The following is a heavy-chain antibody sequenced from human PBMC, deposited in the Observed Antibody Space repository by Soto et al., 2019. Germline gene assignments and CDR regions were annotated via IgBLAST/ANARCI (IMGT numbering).Heavy chain of an antibody. D-gene: IGHD3-10*01. Sequence: GGSLRLSCAASGFTLSYYEMNWVRQVPGKGLEWVSYISSSGRTIYYADSVKGRFTISRDNAKNSLYLQMNSLRAEDTAIYYCAREIISAYYFDYWGQGTLVTAPQ. V-gene: IGHV3-48*03. CDR2: ISSSGRTI. J-gene: IGHJ4*02. CDR1: GFTLSYYE. CDR3: AREIISAYYFDY.